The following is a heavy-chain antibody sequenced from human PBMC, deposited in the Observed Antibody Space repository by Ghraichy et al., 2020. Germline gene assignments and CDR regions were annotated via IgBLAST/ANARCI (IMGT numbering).Heavy chain of an antibody. J-gene: IGHJ4*02. CDR1: GFTFSSYA. Sequence: GGSLRLSCAASGFTFSSYAMHWVRQAPGKGLEWVAVISYDGSNKYYADSVKGRFTISRDNSKNTLYLQMNSLRAEDTAVYYCAKYGRRYSSSLALGIDYWGQGTLVTVSS. CDR3: AKYGRRYSSSLALGIDY. D-gene: IGHD6-6*01. V-gene: IGHV3-30*04. CDR2: ISYDGSNK.